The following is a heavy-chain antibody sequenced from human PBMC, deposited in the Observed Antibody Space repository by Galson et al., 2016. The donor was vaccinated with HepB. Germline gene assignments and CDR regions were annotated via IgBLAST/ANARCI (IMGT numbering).Heavy chain of an antibody. J-gene: IGHJ4*02. Sequence: PALVKPTQTLTLTCTFSGFLLSTSGVGVGWIRQPPGKALEWLALIYWDDAKRYSPHLKTRVTITRVTSEKQVVLTMTNMDPVDTATYYCAHMTKSQYGFWSGYANFDYWSQGILVTVSS. D-gene: IGHD3-3*01. CDR3: AHMTKSQYGFWSGYANFDY. CDR2: IYWDDAK. CDR1: GFLLSTSGVG. V-gene: IGHV2-5*02.